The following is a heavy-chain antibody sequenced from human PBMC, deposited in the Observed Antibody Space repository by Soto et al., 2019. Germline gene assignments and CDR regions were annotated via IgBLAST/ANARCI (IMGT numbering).Heavy chain of an antibody. Sequence: QVQLVESGGGVVQPGRSLRLSCAASGFTFSSYAMHWVRQAPGKGLEWVAVISYDGSNKYYADSVKGRFTISRDNSKNTLYLQMNSLRAEDTAVYYCARELYTRWRYSSGWQSYYGMDVWGQGTTVTVSS. D-gene: IGHD6-19*01. CDR3: ARELYTRWRYSSGWQSYYGMDV. V-gene: IGHV3-30-3*01. CDR2: ISYDGSNK. CDR1: GFTFSSYA. J-gene: IGHJ6*02.